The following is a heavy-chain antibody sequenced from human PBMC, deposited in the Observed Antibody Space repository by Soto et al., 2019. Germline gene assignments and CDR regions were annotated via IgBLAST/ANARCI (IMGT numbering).Heavy chain of an antibody. CDR1: GYTFTSYG. Sequence: QVQLVQSGAEVKKPGASVKVSCKASGYTFTSYGISWVRQAPGQGLEWMEWIRAYNGNTTYAQKLKGRVTMTTDTSTSTAYSELRGRRSDDKTVYYLGRGPRIAQSNWFDPWGQGPLVTVSS. CDR2: IRAYNGNT. D-gene: IGHD6-13*01. J-gene: IGHJ5*02. CDR3: GRGPRIAQSNWFDP. V-gene: IGHV1-18*01.